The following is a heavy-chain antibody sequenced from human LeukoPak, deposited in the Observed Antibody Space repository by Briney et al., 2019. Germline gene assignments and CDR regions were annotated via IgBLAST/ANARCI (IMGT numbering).Heavy chain of an antibody. CDR1: GGSFSGYY. D-gene: IGHD3-10*02. CDR2: INHSGST. V-gene: IGHV4-34*01. J-gene: IGHJ4*02. Sequence: SETLSLTCAVYGGSFSGYYWSWIRQPPGKGLEWIGEINHSGSTNYTPSLKSRVTMSVDTSKNQFSLKLSSVTAADTAVYYCARDPYYVGRPYYFDYWGQGTLVTVSS. CDR3: ARDPYYVGRPYYFDY.